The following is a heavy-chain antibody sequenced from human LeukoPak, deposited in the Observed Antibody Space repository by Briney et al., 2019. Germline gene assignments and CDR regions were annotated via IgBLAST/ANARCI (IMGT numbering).Heavy chain of an antibody. V-gene: IGHV3-23*01. CDR1: GFTFSSYA. CDR3: AKVSAEWELHPFDY. J-gene: IGHJ4*02. CDR2: ISGSGGST. D-gene: IGHD1-26*01. Sequence: GGSLRLSCAASGFTFSSYAMSWVRQAPGKGLEWVSAISGSGGSTYYADSVKGRFTISRDNSKNTLYLQMNSLRAEDTAVCYCAKVSAEWELHPFDYWGQGTLVTVSS.